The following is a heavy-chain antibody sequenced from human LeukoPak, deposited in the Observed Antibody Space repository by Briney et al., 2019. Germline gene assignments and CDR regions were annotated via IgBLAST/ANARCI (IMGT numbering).Heavy chain of an antibody. Sequence: LETLSLTCAVSGYSISSGYYWGWIRQPPGKGLEWIGSIYHSGSTYYNPSLKSRVTISVDTSKNQFSLKLSSVTAADTAVYYCARHVYHPVTTVWAFDIWGQGTMVTVSS. V-gene: IGHV4-38-2*01. CDR1: GYSISSGYY. J-gene: IGHJ3*02. CDR3: ARHVYHPVTTVWAFDI. D-gene: IGHD4-17*01. CDR2: IYHSGST.